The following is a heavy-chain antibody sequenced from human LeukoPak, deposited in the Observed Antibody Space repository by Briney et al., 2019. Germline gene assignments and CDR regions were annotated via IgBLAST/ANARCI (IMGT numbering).Heavy chain of an antibody. Sequence: PSQTLSLTCTVSGGSISSGGYYWSWIRQHPGKGLEWIGYIYYSGSTYYNPSLKSRVTISVDTSKNQFSLKLSSVTAADTAVYYCARGLLYDSRKLVYYFDYWGQGTLVTVSS. V-gene: IGHV4-31*03. D-gene: IGHD5/OR15-5a*01. J-gene: IGHJ4*02. CDR3: ARGLLYDSRKLVYYFDY. CDR2: IYYSGST. CDR1: GGSISSGGYY.